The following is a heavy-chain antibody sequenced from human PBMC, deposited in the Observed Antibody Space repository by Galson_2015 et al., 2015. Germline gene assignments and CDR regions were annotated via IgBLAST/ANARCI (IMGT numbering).Heavy chain of an antibody. J-gene: IGHJ4*02. CDR2: ISSSGSTI. CDR1: GFTFSSYE. Sequence: SLRLSCAASGFTFSSYEMNWVRQAPGKGLEWVSYISSSGSTIYYADSVKGRFTISRDNAKNSLYLQMNSLRAEDTAVYYCAVPLLEQWLPTGYWGQGTLVTVSS. V-gene: IGHV3-48*03. CDR3: AVPLLEQWLPTGY. D-gene: IGHD6-19*01.